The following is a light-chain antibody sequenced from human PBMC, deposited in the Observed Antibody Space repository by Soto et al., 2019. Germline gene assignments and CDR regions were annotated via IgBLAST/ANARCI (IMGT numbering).Light chain of an antibody. CDR2: DAS. V-gene: IGKV3-11*01. CDR1: QSVSSY. J-gene: IGKJ4*01. Sequence: EIVLTQSPATLSLSPGERATLSFRASQSVSSYLAWYQQKPGQAPRLLIYDASNRAPGIPARFSGSGSGTAFTLTISSLEPEDFAVYYCQQRSNWPGLTFGGGTKVEIK. CDR3: QQRSNWPGLT.